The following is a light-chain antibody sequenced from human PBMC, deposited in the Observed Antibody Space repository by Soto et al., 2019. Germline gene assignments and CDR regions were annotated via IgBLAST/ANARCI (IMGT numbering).Light chain of an antibody. CDR3: QQYNNWPYT. V-gene: IGKV3-15*01. CDR1: QSVSSN. CDR2: GAS. J-gene: IGKJ2*01. Sequence: EIVMTQSPVTLSVSPGERATLSCRATQSVSSNLAWYQQKPGQTPRLLIYGASTRAAGIPAGFSGSGSGTDFTLTISSXQSEDFAIYYCQQYNNWPYTFGQGTKVDIK.